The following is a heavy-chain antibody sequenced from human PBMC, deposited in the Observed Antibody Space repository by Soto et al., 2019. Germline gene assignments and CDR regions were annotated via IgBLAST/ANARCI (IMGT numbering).Heavy chain of an antibody. CDR3: ARPPRPDFYYLDG. Sequence: GGSRRLSCAASGFTLSGYAMDWVRQAPGKGLEYVSGISSNGVGTYYANSVQGRFTISRDNSKNTVYLQMGSLRPEDMAVYYCARPPRPDFYYLDGWGKGTTVTVSS. V-gene: IGHV3-64*01. CDR1: GFTLSGYA. J-gene: IGHJ6*03. CDR2: ISSNGVGT. D-gene: IGHD6-6*01.